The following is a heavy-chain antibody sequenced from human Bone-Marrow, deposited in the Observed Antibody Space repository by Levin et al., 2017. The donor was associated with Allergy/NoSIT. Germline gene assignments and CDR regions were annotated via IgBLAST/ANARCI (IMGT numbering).Heavy chain of an antibody. V-gene: IGHV3-33*06. Sequence: GGSLRLSCVASGSTFIDHGIHWVRQAPGKGLEWVALVWSHGTSKYYADSVRGRFTISRDISKNTVYLQMDSLRAEDTAVYYCAKDVRSGSMDVWGQGTTVTVSS. J-gene: IGHJ6*02. CDR2: VWSHGTSK. CDR3: AKDVRSGSMDV. D-gene: IGHD3-10*01. CDR1: GSTFIDHG.